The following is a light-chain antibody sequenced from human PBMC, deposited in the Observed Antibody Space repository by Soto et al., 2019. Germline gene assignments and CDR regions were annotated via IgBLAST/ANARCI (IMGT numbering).Light chain of an antibody. V-gene: IGLV1-44*01. J-gene: IGLJ3*02. CDR2: SNN. CDR1: SSNVEDNS. Sequence: QPVLTQPPSASGTPGQRVTISCSGSSSNVEDNSVTWYQRLPGAAPKVVIYSNNQRPSGVPDRFSGSKSATSASLAVSGLQSDDEADYYCATWDDSLNGPVFGGGTKLTVL. CDR3: ATWDDSLNGPV.